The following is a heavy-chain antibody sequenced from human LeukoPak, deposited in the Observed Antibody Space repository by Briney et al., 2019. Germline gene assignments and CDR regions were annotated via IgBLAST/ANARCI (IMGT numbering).Heavy chain of an antibody. J-gene: IGHJ5*02. Sequence: SETLSLTCTVSGGSISSYHWSWIRQSAGKGLEWIGRIYFSGSTNYNPSLKSRVTMSADTSKNQFSLRLSSVTAADTAVYYCARLAPPNWFDPWGQGTLVTVSS. CDR2: IYFSGST. V-gene: IGHV4-4*07. CDR1: GGSISSYH. CDR3: ARLAPPNWFDP.